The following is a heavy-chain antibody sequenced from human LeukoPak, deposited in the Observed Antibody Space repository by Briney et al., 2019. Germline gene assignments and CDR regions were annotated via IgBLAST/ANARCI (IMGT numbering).Heavy chain of an antibody. CDR3: AREPYYYDSSGYYGYYYYGMDV. CDR1: GGSISSYY. Sequence: PSETLSLTCTVSGGSISSYYWSWIRQPAGKGLEWIGRIYTSGSTNYNPSLKSRVTMSVDTSKNQFSLTLSSVTAADTAVYYCAREPYYYDSSGYYGYYYYGMDVWGQGTTVTVSS. D-gene: IGHD3-22*01. J-gene: IGHJ6*02. CDR2: IYTSGST. V-gene: IGHV4-4*07.